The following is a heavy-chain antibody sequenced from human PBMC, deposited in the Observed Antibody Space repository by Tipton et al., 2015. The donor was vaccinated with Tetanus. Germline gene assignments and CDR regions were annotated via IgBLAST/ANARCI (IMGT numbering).Heavy chain of an antibody. V-gene: IGHV5-51*03. D-gene: IGHD5-18*01. CDR1: GYSFTSYW. J-gene: IGHJ4*02. Sequence: QSGPEVKKPGESLKISCKGSGYSFTSYWIGWVRQMPGKGLEWMGIIYPDDSDTRYSPSFQGQVTISADKSTTTAYLQWSGLKASDTAMYYCARRAEYSYGLFDYWGQGTLVTVSS. CDR3: ARRAEYSYGLFDY. CDR2: IYPDDSDT.